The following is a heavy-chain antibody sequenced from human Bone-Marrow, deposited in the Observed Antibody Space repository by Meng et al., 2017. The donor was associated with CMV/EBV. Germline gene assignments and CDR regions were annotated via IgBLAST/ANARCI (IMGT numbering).Heavy chain of an antibody. Sequence: ASVKVSCKASGYTFTGYYMHWVRQAPGQGLEWMGWINPNSGGTNYAQKFQGRVTMTRDTSISTAYMELSSLKSEDTALYYCARGGGTVRFVEWLNYRGQGTLVTVSS. CDR1: GYTFTGYY. CDR3: ARGGGTVRFVEWLNY. D-gene: IGHD3-3*01. V-gene: IGHV1-2*02. J-gene: IGHJ4*02. CDR2: INPNSGGT.